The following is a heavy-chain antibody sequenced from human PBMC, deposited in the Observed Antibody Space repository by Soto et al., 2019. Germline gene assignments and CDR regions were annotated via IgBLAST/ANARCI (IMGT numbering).Heavy chain of an antibody. CDR1: GGSISSYY. V-gene: IGHV4-59*08. CDR2: IYYSGST. CDR3: ARFRLTVAGNWFDP. Sequence: SSETLSLTCTVSGGSISSYYWSWIRQPPGKGLEWIGYIYYSGSTNYNPSLKSRVTISVDTSKNQFSLKLSSVTAADTAVYYCARFRLTVAGNWFDPWGQGTLVTVSS. D-gene: IGHD6-19*01. J-gene: IGHJ5*02.